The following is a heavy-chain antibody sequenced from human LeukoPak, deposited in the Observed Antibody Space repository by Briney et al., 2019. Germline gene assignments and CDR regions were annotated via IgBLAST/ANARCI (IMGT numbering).Heavy chain of an antibody. Sequence: PSETLSLTRTVSGGSISSYYWSWIRQPAGKGLEWIGRMYITGNTNYNPSLKSRVTMSLDTSKNHFSLKLSSVTAADTAVYYCARDSTASSPWYFDLWGRGTLVTVSS. D-gene: IGHD2-21*02. CDR1: GGSISSYY. J-gene: IGHJ2*01. CDR3: ARDSTASSPWYFDL. V-gene: IGHV4-4*07. CDR2: MYITGNT.